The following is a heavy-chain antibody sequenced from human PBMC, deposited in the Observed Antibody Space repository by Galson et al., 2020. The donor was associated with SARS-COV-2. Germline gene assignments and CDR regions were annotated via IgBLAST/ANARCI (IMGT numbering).Heavy chain of an antibody. Sequence: SKPLSPTFPVYGASFGGVSCTWIPQPPGKGLEWIRVINHSGITKYNPSVKGRVTMSVDTSMKQLSLKLISVTAADTALYYCERVRVDTGIPRAFDIWGQGTMVTVSS. CDR1: GASFGGVS. V-gene: IGHV4-34*01. J-gene: IGHJ3*02. CDR3: ERVRVDTGIPRAFDI. CDR2: INHSGIT. D-gene: IGHD5-18*01.